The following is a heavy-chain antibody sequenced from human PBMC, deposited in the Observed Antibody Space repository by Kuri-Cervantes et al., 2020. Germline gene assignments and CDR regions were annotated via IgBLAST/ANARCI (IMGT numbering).Heavy chain of an antibody. CDR3: AREAWSGEAGY. D-gene: IGHD6-19*01. Sequence: SVKVSWKASGGTFSSYATSWVRQAPGQGLEWMGGIIPIFGTANYAQKFQGRVTITADESTSTAYMELSSLRSEDTAVYYCAREAWSGEAGYWGQGTLVTVSS. CDR2: IIPIFGTA. CDR1: GGTFSSYA. V-gene: IGHV1-69*13. J-gene: IGHJ4*02.